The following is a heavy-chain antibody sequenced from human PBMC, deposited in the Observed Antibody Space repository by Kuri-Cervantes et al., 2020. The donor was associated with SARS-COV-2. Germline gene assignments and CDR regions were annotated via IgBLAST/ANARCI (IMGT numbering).Heavy chain of an antibody. CDR2: ISGSGGRT. D-gene: IGHD3-22*01. CDR1: GFTFSSYA. Sequence: GGSLRLSCAASGFTFSSYAMSWVRQAPGKGLEWVSAISGSGGRTYYADSVKGRFTISRDNSKNTLYLQMNSLRVEDTAVYYCARAYYYDSSGYYPGDYWGQGTLVTVSS. CDR3: ARAYYYDSSGYYPGDY. J-gene: IGHJ4*02. V-gene: IGHV3-23*01.